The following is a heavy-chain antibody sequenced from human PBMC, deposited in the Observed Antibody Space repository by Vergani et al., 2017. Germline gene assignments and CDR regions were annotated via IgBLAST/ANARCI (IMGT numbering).Heavy chain of an antibody. V-gene: IGHV3-30*03. J-gene: IGHJ4*02. CDR1: GFTFSSYG. CDR3: AREPCSGGSCYSHFDY. Sequence: QVQLVESGGGVVQPGRSLRLSCAASGFTFSSYGMHWVRQAPGKGLEWVAVISYDGSNNYYADSVKGRFTISRDNSKNTLYLQMNSLRAEDTAVYYCAREPCSGGSCYSHFDYWGQGTLVTVSS. CDR2: ISYDGSNN. D-gene: IGHD2-15*01.